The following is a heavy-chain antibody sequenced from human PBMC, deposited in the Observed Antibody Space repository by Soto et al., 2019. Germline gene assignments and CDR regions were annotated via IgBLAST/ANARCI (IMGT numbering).Heavy chain of an antibody. CDR1: GYTFTSYG. Sequence: ASVKVSCKASGYTFTSYGISWVRQAPGQGLEWMGWISTYNGNTNYAQKLQGRVTMTTDTSTSTAYMELRSLRSGDTAVYYCARDRAVASMNDYWGQGTLVTVSS. CDR2: ISTYNGNT. J-gene: IGHJ4*02. D-gene: IGHD6-19*01. CDR3: ARDRAVASMNDY. V-gene: IGHV1-18*01.